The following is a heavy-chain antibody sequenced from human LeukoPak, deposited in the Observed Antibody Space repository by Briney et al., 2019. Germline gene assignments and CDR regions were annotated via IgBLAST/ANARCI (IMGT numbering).Heavy chain of an antibody. Sequence: GGSLRLSCAASGFTFSSYAMSWVRQAPGKGLEWVSAISGSGGSTYYADSVKGRFTISRDNSKNALYLQMNSLRAEDTAVYYCAKGDHDSSGYYWFDYWGQGTLVTVSS. J-gene: IGHJ4*02. CDR1: GFTFSSYA. CDR2: ISGSGGST. V-gene: IGHV3-23*01. CDR3: AKGDHDSSGYYWFDY. D-gene: IGHD3-22*01.